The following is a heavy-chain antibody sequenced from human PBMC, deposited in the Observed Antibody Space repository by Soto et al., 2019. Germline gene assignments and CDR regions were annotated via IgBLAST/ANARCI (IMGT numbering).Heavy chain of an antibody. CDR2: IIPIFGTA. Sequence: GASVKVSCKASGGTFSSYAISWVRQAPGQGLEWMGGIIPIFGTANYAQKFQGRVTITADESTSTAYMELSSLRSEDTAVYYCARALVEMATTPYYYGIDVRAQRTTVTGSS. J-gene: IGHJ6*02. CDR3: ARALVEMATTPYYYGIDV. CDR1: GGTFSSYA. V-gene: IGHV1-69*13. D-gene: IGHD5-12*01.